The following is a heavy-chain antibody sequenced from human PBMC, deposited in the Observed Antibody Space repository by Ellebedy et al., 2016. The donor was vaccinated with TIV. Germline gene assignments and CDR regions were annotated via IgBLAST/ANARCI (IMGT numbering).Heavy chain of an antibody. CDR2: ISGSGAAT. J-gene: IGHJ4*02. V-gene: IGHV3-23*01. CDR3: AKHRTPWTAVTTVLDS. D-gene: IGHD4-17*01. CDR1: GFHFSSYA. Sequence: GGSLRLSXAASGFHFSSYAMHWVRQAPGKGLEWVSGISGSGAATYYAASMKGRFTISRDNPKKTLYLQMDRLGAEDTAVYYCAKHRTPWTAVTTVLDSWGQGTLVTVAS.